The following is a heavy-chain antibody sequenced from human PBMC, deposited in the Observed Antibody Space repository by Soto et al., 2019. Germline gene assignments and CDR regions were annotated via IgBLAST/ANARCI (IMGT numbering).Heavy chain of an antibody. CDR1: GGSITSGDYY. Sequence: SETLSLTCSVSGGSITSGDYYWTWIRRHPGKGLEWIAYIHYDGRTYYNPSLQSRTATSVDTSKNQFSLELNSVTDADTAVYYCARRHSSSGGGFDYWGQGTLVTVSS. CDR3: ARRHSSSGGGFDY. D-gene: IGHD2-2*01. V-gene: IGHV4-31*02. J-gene: IGHJ4*02. CDR2: IHYDGRT.